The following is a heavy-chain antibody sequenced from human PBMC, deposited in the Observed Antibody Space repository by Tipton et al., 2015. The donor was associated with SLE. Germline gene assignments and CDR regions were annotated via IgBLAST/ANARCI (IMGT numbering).Heavy chain of an antibody. D-gene: IGHD6-13*01. V-gene: IGHV3-7*04. CDR3: ARGGLSSRWFEDFQR. J-gene: IGHJ1*01. Sequence: SLRLSCVASGFTFSNYWMSWVRQAPGKGLEWEANIKQDGSEKFYVDSVKGRFTISRDNAKSSLSLQMNSLRAEDSAFYYCARGGLSSRWFEDFQRWGQGTLVTVSS. CDR2: IKQDGSEK. CDR1: GFTFSNYW.